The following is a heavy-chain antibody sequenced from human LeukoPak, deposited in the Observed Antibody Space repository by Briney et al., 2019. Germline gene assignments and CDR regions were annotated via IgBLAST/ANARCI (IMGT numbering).Heavy chain of an antibody. CDR2: ISSSSSYI. CDR1: GFTFSSYS. CDR3: ARVVSYCGGDCYLDY. D-gene: IGHD2-21*02. Sequence: PGGSLRLSCAASGFTFSSYSMNWVRQAPGKGLEWVSSISSSSSYIYYADSVKGRFTISRDNAKNSLYLQMNSLRAEDTAVYYCARVVSYCGGDCYLDYWGQGTLVTVSS. J-gene: IGHJ4*02. V-gene: IGHV3-21*01.